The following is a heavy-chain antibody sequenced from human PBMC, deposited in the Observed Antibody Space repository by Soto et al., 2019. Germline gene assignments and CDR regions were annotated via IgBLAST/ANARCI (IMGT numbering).Heavy chain of an antibody. CDR3: TRIDYAGDSRVAFDI. Sequence: QVQLQESGRGLVKPSGTLSLTCAVSGGSIISTNWWTWVRHPPGKGLEWIGEIHHSGSTNFNPSLESRVTISVDKWRNQFSVKVTSVTAADTALYYCTRIDYAGDSRVAFDIWGQGTMVTVSS. CDR1: GGSIISTNW. V-gene: IGHV4-4*02. J-gene: IGHJ3*02. CDR2: IHHSGST. D-gene: IGHD2-21*02.